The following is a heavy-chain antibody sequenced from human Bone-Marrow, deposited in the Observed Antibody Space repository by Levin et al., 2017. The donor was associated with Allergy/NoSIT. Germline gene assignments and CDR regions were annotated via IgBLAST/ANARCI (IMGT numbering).Heavy chain of an antibody. CDR3: ARGGPDSSSSGRFDP. V-gene: IGHV1-69*01. Sequence: PGGSLRLSCKASGGTFSSYAISWVRQAPGQGLEWMGGIIPIFGTANYAQKFQGRVTITADESTSTAYMELSSLRSEDTAVYYCARGGPDSSSSGRFDPWGQGTLVTVSS. CDR2: IIPIFGTA. CDR1: GGTFSSYA. J-gene: IGHJ5*02. D-gene: IGHD6-6*01.